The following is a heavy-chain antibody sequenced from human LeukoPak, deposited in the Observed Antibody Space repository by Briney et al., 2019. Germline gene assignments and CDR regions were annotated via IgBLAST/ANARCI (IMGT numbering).Heavy chain of an antibody. D-gene: IGHD3-16*01. CDR3: ATLGVRADRRGIDY. J-gene: IGHJ4*02. CDR2: ISASGDYT. Sequence: SGESLRLSCAASGFTFGNSVMYWVRQAPGKGLEWVSAISASGDYTSYADSVRGRFTISRDNSKDTLYLQMNALRAEDTAMYYCATLGVRADRRGIDYWGQGTLVTGSS. CDR1: GFTFGNSV. V-gene: IGHV3-23*01.